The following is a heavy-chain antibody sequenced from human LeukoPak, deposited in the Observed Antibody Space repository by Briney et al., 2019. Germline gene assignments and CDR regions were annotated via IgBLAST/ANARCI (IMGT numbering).Heavy chain of an antibody. V-gene: IGHV4-31*03. Sequence: PSQTLSLICTASGGSISSGGYYWSWIRQHPGKGLEWIGYTYDSGRTYSNAFLKSRVTISVDTSKNQFSLKLSSVTAADTAVYYCAREGPGSLEWFDPWGQGTLVTVSS. J-gene: IGHJ5*02. CDR3: AREGPGSLEWFDP. CDR1: GGSISSGGYY. CDR2: TYDSGRT.